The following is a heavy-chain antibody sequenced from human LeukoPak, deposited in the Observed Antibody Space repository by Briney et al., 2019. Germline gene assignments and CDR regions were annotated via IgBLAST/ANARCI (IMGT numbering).Heavy chain of an antibody. Sequence: SETLSLTCTVSGGSISTSNYYWGWIRQPPGKGLEWIGSIYYSGSTYYNPSLKSRVTISVDTSKNQFSLKVRSVTAADTAVYYCARARIKARFDPWGQGTLVTVSS. CDR1: GGSISTSNYY. V-gene: IGHV4-39*01. D-gene: IGHD2-15*01. CDR3: ARARIKARFDP. J-gene: IGHJ5*02. CDR2: IYYSGST.